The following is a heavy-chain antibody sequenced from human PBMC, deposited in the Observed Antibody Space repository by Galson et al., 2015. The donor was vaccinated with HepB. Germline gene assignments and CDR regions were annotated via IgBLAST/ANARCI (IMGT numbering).Heavy chain of an antibody. D-gene: IGHD1-26*01. J-gene: IGHJ4*02. V-gene: IGHV1-69*04. CDR3: ARDSPGVGATRVGSHFDY. Sequence: SVKVSCKASGGTFSSYAISWVRQAPGQGLEWMGRIIPILGIANYAQKFQGRVTITADKSTSTAYMELSSLRSEDTAVYYCARDSPGVGATRVGSHFDYWGQGTLVAVSS. CDR2: IIPILGIA. CDR1: GGTFSSYA.